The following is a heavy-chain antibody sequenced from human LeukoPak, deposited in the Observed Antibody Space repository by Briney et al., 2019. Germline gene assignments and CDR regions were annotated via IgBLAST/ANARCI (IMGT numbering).Heavy chain of an antibody. CDR2: IYTSGST. V-gene: IGHV4-61*02. D-gene: IGHD3-10*01. CDR3: ARTVRGVIIGGFDY. Sequence: SETLSLTCTVSGGSISCGSYYWSWIRQPAGKGLEWIGRIYTSGSTNYNPTLKSRVTISVDTSKNQFSLKLSSVTAADTAVYYCARTVRGVIIGGFDYWGQGTLVTVSS. J-gene: IGHJ4*02. CDR1: GGSISCGSYY.